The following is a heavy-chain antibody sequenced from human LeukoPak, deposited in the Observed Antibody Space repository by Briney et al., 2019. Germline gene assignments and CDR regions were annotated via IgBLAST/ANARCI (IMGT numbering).Heavy chain of an antibody. Sequence: GASVKVSCKASGGTFISYAISWVRQASGQGLEWMGGIIPIFGTANYAQKFQGRVTITADESTSTAYMELSSLRSEDTAVYYCARSDRDHPELLLFDYWGQGTLVTVSS. V-gene: IGHV1-69*13. CDR3: ARSDRDHPELLLFDY. J-gene: IGHJ4*02. CDR1: GGTFISYA. D-gene: IGHD2-15*01. CDR2: IIPIFGTA.